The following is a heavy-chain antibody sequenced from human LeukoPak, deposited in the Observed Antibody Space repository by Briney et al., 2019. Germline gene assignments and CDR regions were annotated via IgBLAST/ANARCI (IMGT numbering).Heavy chain of an antibody. J-gene: IGHJ4*02. D-gene: IGHD6-19*01. CDR1: GDSVSSNSAA. CDR3: ASSVAGTGDFDY. Sequence: SQTLSLTCAISGDSVSSNSAAWNWIRQSPSRGLEWLGRTYYRSKWYNDYAVSVKSRITINPDASKNQFSLQLNSVTPEDTAVYYCASSVAGTGDFDYWGQGTLVTVPS. V-gene: IGHV6-1*01. CDR2: TYYRSKWYN.